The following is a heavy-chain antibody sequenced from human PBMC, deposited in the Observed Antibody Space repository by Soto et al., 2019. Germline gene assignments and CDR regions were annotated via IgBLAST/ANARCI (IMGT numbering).Heavy chain of an antibody. CDR1: GGSISSSSYY. D-gene: IGHD6-25*01. Sequence: ASETLSLTCTVSGGSISSSSYYWGWIRQPPGKGLEWIGSIYYSGSTYYNPSLKSRVTISVDTSKNQFSLKLSSVTAADTAVYYCARMAGGNSPSSAYNNWFDPWGQGTLVTVSS. CDR2: IYYSGST. V-gene: IGHV4-39*01. J-gene: IGHJ5*02. CDR3: ARMAGGNSPSSAYNNWFDP.